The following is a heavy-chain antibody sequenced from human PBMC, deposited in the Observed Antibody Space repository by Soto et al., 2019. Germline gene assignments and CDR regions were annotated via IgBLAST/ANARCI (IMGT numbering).Heavy chain of an antibody. CDR1: GGFLSESY. CDR3: VRIRYQLPSSVLWLDP. D-gene: IGHD3-16*01. V-gene: IGHV4-34*01. J-gene: IGHJ5*02. Sequence: SETQSLTCAVYGGFLSESYWTWIRQPPGKGLEWIGEINHVGGTNYNPSLKSRVTMSVDTSQNQFSLRLISVTAADTAMYFCVRIRYQLPSSVLWLDPWGQGTPVTVSS. CDR2: INHVGGT.